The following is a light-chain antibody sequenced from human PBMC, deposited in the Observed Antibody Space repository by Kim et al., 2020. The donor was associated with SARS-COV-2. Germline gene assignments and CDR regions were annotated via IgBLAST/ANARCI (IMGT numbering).Light chain of an antibody. CDR3: QQYGDSPYS. Sequence: ERAILSCRASQSVSNNVVGWYQHKPGQAPRLLIYGDIYVASNRAAGIPDRFSGSGSGTDFTLIISRLEPEDFALYYCQQYGDSPYSFGLGTKLEI. CDR2: GDIYVAS. J-gene: IGKJ2*03. CDR1: QSVSNNV. V-gene: IGKV3-20*01.